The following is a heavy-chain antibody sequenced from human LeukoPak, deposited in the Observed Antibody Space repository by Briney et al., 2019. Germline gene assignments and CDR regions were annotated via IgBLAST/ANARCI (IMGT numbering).Heavy chain of an antibody. J-gene: IGHJ4*02. CDR3: ARLQTGLYSSSVVDY. Sequence: ASVKVSCKASGYTFTGYYMDWVRQAPGQGLEWMGRVNPNSGGTNYAQKFQGRVTMTRDTSISTAYMELSRLRSDDTAVYYCARLQTGLYSSSVVDYWGQGTLVTVSS. CDR1: GYTFTGYY. V-gene: IGHV1-2*06. D-gene: IGHD6-13*01. CDR2: VNPNSGGT.